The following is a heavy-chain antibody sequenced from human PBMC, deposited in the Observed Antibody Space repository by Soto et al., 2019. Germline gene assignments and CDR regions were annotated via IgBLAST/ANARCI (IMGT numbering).Heavy chain of an antibody. CDR1: GFTFSGYA. J-gene: IGHJ6*02. D-gene: IGHD2-2*01. CDR3: ARGIPQYCSSTSCRRRLYYYYGMDV. CDR2: ISYDGSNK. V-gene: IGHV3-30-3*01. Sequence: PGGSLRLSCAASGFTFSGYAMHWVRQAPGKGLEWVAVISYDGSNKYYADSVKGRFTISRDNSKNTLYLQMNSLRAEDTAVYYCARGIPQYCSSTSCRRRLYYYYGMDVWGQGTTVTVSS.